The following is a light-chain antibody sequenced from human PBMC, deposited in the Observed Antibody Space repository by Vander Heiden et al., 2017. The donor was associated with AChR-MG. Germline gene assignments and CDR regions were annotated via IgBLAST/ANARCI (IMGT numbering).Light chain of an antibody. CDR1: QSVSSSY. J-gene: IGKJ1*01. V-gene: IGKV3-20*01. CDR2: GAS. CDR3: QEYGRSPWT. Sequence: EIVLTQSPGTLSLSHAERAILSCRASQSVSSSYLAWYQQKPGQAPRLLIYGASSRATGIPDRFSGSGSGTDFTLTISRLEPEDFAVYYCQEYGRSPWTFGQGTKVEIK.